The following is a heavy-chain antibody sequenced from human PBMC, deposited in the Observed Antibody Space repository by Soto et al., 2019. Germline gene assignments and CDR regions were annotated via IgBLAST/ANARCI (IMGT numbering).Heavy chain of an antibody. D-gene: IGHD2-2*01. V-gene: IGHV3-73*01. CDR2: IRTKSNNYAT. CDR1: GFTFSGSA. J-gene: IGHJ4*02. Sequence: EVQLVESGGGLVQPGGSLKLSCAASGFTFSGSAMHWVRQASGKGLEWVGRIRTKSNNYATAYAASVKGRLTISRYDSKITAYLQMNSLKTEDTAVYYCTRHVIVVVPAAKVTYFDYWGQGTLVTVSS. CDR3: TRHVIVVVPAAKVTYFDY.